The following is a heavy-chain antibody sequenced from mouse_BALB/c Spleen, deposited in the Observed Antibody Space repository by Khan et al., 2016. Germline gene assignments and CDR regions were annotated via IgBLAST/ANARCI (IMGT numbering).Heavy chain of an antibody. CDR1: GYSITSGYY. V-gene: IGHV3-6*02. Sequence: EVQLQESGPGLVKPSQSLSLTCSVTGYSITSGYYWNWIRQFPGNKLEWMGYLSYDGSNNYNPSLKNRISITRDTSKNQIFLKWISVTSEDTSTYYYGTLRRVYDMDYWSQGTSVTVSS. J-gene: IGHJ4*01. CDR2: LSYDGSN. CDR3: GTLRRVYDMDY. D-gene: IGHD3-3*01.